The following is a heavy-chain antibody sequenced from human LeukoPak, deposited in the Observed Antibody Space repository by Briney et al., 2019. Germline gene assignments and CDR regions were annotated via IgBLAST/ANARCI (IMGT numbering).Heavy chain of an antibody. CDR3: ETSQDYYGSASSFDY. Sequence: GGSLRLSCAASGFTSSNYGMHWVRQAPGKGLEWVAVIWYDGSNKYNTDSVKGRFTISRDISKNTLYLQMNSLKAEDKAIYYCETSQDYYGSASSFDYWGQGALVTVSS. J-gene: IGHJ4*02. CDR2: IWYDGSNK. CDR1: GFTSSNYG. V-gene: IGHV3-33*01. D-gene: IGHD3-10*01.